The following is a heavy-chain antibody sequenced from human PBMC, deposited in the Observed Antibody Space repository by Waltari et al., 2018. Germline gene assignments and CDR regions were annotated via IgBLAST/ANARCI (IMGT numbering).Heavy chain of an antibody. V-gene: IGHV4-61*02. CDR3: ARDQDGDASFDY. CDR1: GGSISSGSYY. D-gene: IGHD2-21*02. Sequence: QVQLQESGPGLVKPSQTLSLTCTVPGGSISSGSYYWSWIRQPAGKGLEWIGRIYTSGSTNYNPSLKSRVTISVDTSKNQFSLKLSSVTAADTAVYYCARDQDGDASFDYWGQGTLVTVSS. CDR2: IYTSGST. J-gene: IGHJ4*02.